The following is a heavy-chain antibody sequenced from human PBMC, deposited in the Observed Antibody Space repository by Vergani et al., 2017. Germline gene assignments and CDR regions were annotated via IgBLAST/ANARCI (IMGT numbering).Heavy chain of an antibody. Sequence: EVQLVESGGGLVQPGGSLRLSCAASGFTFSSYEMNWVRQAPGKGLEWVSYISSSGSTIYYADSVKGRFTISRDNAKNSLYLQLNSLRAEDTAVYYCARTGYDIWSGYYSSYWYFDLWGRGTLVTVSS. V-gene: IGHV3-48*03. CDR1: GFTFSSYE. J-gene: IGHJ2*01. CDR2: ISSSGSTI. D-gene: IGHD3-3*01. CDR3: ARTGYDIWSGYYSSYWYFDL.